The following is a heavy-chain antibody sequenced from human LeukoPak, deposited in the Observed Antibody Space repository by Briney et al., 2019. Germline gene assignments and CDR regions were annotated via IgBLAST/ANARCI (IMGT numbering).Heavy chain of an antibody. CDR3: VRRDTGWNYFDY. D-gene: IGHD6-19*01. CDR2: IYYTGKI. Sequence: SETLSLTCAASGGSINSHYWGWIRQPPGKGLQWIGDIYYTGKINYNPSLKSRVTITLDTSKDHLSLNLTSVLAADTAIYYCVRRDTGWNYFDYWGQGILVTVSS. J-gene: IGHJ4*02. CDR1: GGSINSHY. V-gene: IGHV4-59*08.